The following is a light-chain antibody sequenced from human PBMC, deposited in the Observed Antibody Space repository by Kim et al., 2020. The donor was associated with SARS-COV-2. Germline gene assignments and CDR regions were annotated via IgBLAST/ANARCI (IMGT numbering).Light chain of an antibody. V-gene: IGKV3-20*01. Sequence: LCPGESASLACRARQSVTSNSLAWYQQKPGQAPRLLIYGASSRATGIPDRFSGSGSGTDFTLTISRLETEDFAVYYCHQYAGSPLTFGGGTRVEI. J-gene: IGKJ4*01. CDR2: GAS. CDR3: HQYAGSPLT. CDR1: QSVTSNS.